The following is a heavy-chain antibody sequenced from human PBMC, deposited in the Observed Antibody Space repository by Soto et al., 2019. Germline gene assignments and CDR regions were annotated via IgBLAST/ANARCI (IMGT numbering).Heavy chain of an antibody. CDR2: IGAADYT. CDR3: ARAYTGQLPRRGDYYYALDV. V-gene: IGHV3-13*01. J-gene: IGHJ6*02. D-gene: IGHD2-2*01. Sequence: ESGGGLTQAGGSLRLSCVGSGFFFNHYDMHWVRQVRGTGLEWVSAIGAADYTYYSVSVKGRFIVSRDNAQKSLYLQMNNLRAADTAVYFCARAYTGQLPRRGDYYYALDVWGRGTTVTVSS. CDR1: GFFFNHYD.